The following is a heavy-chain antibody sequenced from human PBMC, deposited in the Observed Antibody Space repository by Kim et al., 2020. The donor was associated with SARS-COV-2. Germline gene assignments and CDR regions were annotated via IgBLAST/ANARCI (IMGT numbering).Heavy chain of an antibody. D-gene: IGHD3-10*01. CDR2: IKGKTDGGTP. CDR1: GFIFSNAW. CDR3: VGAFDI. J-gene: IGHJ3*02. V-gene: IGHV3-15*01. Sequence: GGSLRLSCAASGFIFSNAWMRWVRQAPGKGLEWVGRIKGKTDGGTPDYAAPVKGRFTISRDDSKNMVYLQMNSLKTEDTALYYCVGAFDIWGQGTMVTVS.